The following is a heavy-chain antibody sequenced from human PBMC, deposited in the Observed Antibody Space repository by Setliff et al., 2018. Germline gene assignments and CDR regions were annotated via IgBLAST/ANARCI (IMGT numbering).Heavy chain of an antibody. CDR3: ARYNWNTNWFDP. CDR2: INPNSGGT. CDR1: GYTFTGYY. Sequence: ASVKVSCKASGYTFTGYYMHWVRQAPGQGLEWMGWINPNSGGTNYAQKFQGWVTMTRNTSISTAYMELSSLRSEDTAVYYCARYNWNTNWFDPWGQGTLVTVSS. J-gene: IGHJ5*02. V-gene: IGHV1-2*04. D-gene: IGHD1-20*01.